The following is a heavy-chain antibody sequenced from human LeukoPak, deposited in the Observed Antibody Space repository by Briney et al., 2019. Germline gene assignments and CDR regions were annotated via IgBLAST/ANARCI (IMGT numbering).Heavy chain of an antibody. J-gene: IGHJ4*02. CDR1: GFTFSSYS. V-gene: IGHV3-21*01. D-gene: IGHD3-10*01. CDR3: ASVVLRGVNY. CDR2: ISSSSSYI. Sequence: GGSLRLFCAASGFTFSSYSMNWVRQAPGKGLEWVSSISSSSSYIYYADSVKGRFTISRDNAKNSLYLQMNSLRAEDTAVYYCASVVLRGVNYWGQGTLVTVSS.